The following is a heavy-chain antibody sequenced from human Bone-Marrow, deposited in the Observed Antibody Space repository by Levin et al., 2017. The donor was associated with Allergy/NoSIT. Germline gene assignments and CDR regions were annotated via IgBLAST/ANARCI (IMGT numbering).Heavy chain of an antibody. CDR2: ISDDGNNK. D-gene: IGHD1-7*01. Sequence: GESLKISCVASRFIFSNYAMHWVRQAPGKGLEWVAIISDDGNNKYTADSVKGRFTISRDNSNNTLYLQMNSLRTEDTAVYYCARDEPLITGTTDYWGQGTLVTVSS. CDR1: RFIFSNYA. J-gene: IGHJ4*02. CDR3: ARDEPLITGTTDY. V-gene: IGHV3-30*04.